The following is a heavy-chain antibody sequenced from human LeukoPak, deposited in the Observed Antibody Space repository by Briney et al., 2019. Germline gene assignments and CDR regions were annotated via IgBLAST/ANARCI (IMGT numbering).Heavy chain of an antibody. Sequence: GGSLRLSCAASGFTFITYGMHWVRQAPGKGLEWVAVIWYDASNKYYADSVKGRFTISRDNSKNTLYLQMNSLRAEDTAVYYCARDLVLRVAVAGTMPGLCGLDVWGQGTTVTVSS. CDR3: ARDLVLRVAVAGTMPGLCGLDV. J-gene: IGHJ6*02. CDR2: IWYDASNK. D-gene: IGHD6-19*01. CDR1: GFTFITYG. V-gene: IGHV3-33*01.